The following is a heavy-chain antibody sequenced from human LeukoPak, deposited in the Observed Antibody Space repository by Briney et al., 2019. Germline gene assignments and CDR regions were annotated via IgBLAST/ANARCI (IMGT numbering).Heavy chain of an antibody. CDR2: IYYSGST. V-gene: IGHV4-39*01. CDR3: ARHVITVTTFGFSHYYYYMDV. Sequence: SETLSLTCTVSGGSISSSSYYWGWIRQPPGKGPEWIGSIYYSGSTYYNPSLKSRVTISVDTSKSQFSLKLSSVTAADTAVYYCARHVITVTTFGFSHYYYYMDVWGKGTTVTVSS. CDR1: GGSISSSSYY. D-gene: IGHD4-11*01. J-gene: IGHJ6*03.